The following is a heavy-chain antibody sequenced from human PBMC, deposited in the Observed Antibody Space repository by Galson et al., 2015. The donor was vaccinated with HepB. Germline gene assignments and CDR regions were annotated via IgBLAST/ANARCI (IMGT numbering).Heavy chain of an antibody. CDR1: GFTVSSNY. D-gene: IGHD3-10*01. Sequence: SLRLSCAASGFTVSSNYMSWVRQAPGKGLEWVSVIYSGGSTYYADSVKGRFTISRDNARNSLYLQMNSLRAEDTAVYYCARGVGLGPGAHFDYWGQGTLVTVSS. J-gene: IGHJ4*02. CDR2: IYSGGST. CDR3: ARGVGLGPGAHFDY. V-gene: IGHV3-53*01.